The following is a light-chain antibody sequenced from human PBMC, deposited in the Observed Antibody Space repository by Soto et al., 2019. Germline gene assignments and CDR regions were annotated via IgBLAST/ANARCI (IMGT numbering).Light chain of an antibody. Sequence: QPVLTQPPSVSGAPGQTVTISCAGSSSNIGTGFGVHWYQQFPGTAPKLLIYDDTIRPSGVPDRFSASRSGTSASLAITGLQAEDEADYYCQSYDISRSGSRVFGGGTKLTVL. CDR1: SSNIGTGFG. CDR3: QSYDISRSGSRV. CDR2: DDT. V-gene: IGLV1-40*01. J-gene: IGLJ2*01.